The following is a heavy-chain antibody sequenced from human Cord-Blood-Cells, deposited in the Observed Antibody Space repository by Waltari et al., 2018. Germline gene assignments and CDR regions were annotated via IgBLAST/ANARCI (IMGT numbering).Heavy chain of an antibody. Sequence: QVQLVQSGAEVKKPGASVKVSCKASGYTFTSYAMHWVRQAPGQRLEWMGWINAGNGNTKYSQKFQGRVTITRDTSASTAYMELSSLRSEDTAVYYCARERGDPVDYDFWSGYYDYWGQGTLVTVSS. CDR3: ARERGDPVDYDFWSGYYDY. V-gene: IGHV1-3*01. J-gene: IGHJ4*02. CDR2: INAGNGNT. CDR1: GYTFTSYA. D-gene: IGHD3-3*01.